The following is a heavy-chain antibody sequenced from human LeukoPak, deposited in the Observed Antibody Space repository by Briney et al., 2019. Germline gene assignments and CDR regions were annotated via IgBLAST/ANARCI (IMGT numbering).Heavy chain of an antibody. CDR3: ARVVASFDNSYAFDY. J-gene: IGHJ4*02. V-gene: IGHV3-30-3*01. CDR1: GFTFSSYA. CDR2: ISYDGSNK. Sequence: GGSLRLSCAASGFTFSSYAMHWVRQAPGKGLEWVAVISYDGSNKYYADSVKGRFTISRDNSKNTLYLQMNSLKTEDTAMYYCARVVASFDNSYAFDYWGQGTLVTVSS. D-gene: IGHD1-20*01.